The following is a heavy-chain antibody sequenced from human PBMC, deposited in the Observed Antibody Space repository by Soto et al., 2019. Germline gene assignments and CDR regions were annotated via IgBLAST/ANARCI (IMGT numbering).Heavy chain of an antibody. D-gene: IGHD1-26*01. Sequence: ASGKVSCKVSGYTLPELSMHWVRQAPGKGLEWMGGFDPEDGETIYAQKFQGRVTMTEDTSTDTAYMELSSLRSEDTAVYYCATEFYSGSYFNYGMDVWGQGTTVTVSS. CDR2: FDPEDGET. CDR3: ATEFYSGSYFNYGMDV. CDR1: GYTLPELS. V-gene: IGHV1-24*01. J-gene: IGHJ6*02.